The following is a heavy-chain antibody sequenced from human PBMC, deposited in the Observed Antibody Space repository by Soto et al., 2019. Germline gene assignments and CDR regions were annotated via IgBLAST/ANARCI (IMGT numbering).Heavy chain of an antibody. J-gene: IGHJ5*02. CDR2: IYYSGST. Sequence: SETLSLTCTVSGGSVSSGSYYWSWIRQPPGKGLEWIGYIYYSGSTNYNPSLKSRVTISVDTSKNQFSLKLSSVTAADTAVYYCARVLWYCSGGSCYSAWFDPWGQGTLVTVSS. CDR1: GGSVSSGSYY. D-gene: IGHD2-15*01. CDR3: ARVLWYCSGGSCYSAWFDP. V-gene: IGHV4-61*01.